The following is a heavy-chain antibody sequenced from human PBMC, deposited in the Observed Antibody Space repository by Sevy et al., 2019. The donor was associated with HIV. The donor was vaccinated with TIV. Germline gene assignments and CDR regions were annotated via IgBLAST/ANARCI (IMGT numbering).Heavy chain of an antibody. CDR3: ARDRVATAYYYYYMDV. V-gene: IGHV3-7*01. Sequence: GGSLRLSCAASEFTFSSYWMSWVRQAPGKGLEWVANIKQDGSEKYYVDSVEGRFTISRDNAKNSLYLQMNSLRAEDTAVYYCARDRVATAYYYYYMDVWGKGTTVTVSS. D-gene: IGHD5-12*01. J-gene: IGHJ6*03. CDR1: EFTFSSYW. CDR2: IKQDGSEK.